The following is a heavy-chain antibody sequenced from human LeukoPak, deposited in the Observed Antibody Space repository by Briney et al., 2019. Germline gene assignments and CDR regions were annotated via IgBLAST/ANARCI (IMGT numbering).Heavy chain of an antibody. V-gene: IGHV3-30*14. D-gene: IGHD6-19*01. J-gene: IGHJ4*02. CDR1: GFTFSNFA. Sequence: PGGSLRLSCAASGFTFSNFAMHWVRQAPGKGLEWVAIISYDGSNKYYADSVKGRFTISRDNSKNTLYLQMNSLRAEDTAVYYCARDRGSSGWYDYWGQGTLVTVSS. CDR2: ISYDGSNK. CDR3: ARDRGSSGWYDY.